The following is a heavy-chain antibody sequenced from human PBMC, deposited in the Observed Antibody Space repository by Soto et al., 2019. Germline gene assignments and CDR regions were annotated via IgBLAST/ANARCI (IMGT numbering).Heavy chain of an antibody. D-gene: IGHD2-2*01. CDR2: INRDGSEE. J-gene: IGHJ5*02. CDR3: ARDPGPRSASIRGLGWFDP. V-gene: IGHV3-7*03. CDR1: GFTFSGYW. Sequence: GGSLRLSCVASGFTFSGYWMSWVRQAPGKGLEWVANINRDGSEEHYVDSVKGRFTISRDNAKNSVYLQMDSLRGDDSAVYYCARDPGPRSASIRGLGWFDPWGQGPLVTVYS.